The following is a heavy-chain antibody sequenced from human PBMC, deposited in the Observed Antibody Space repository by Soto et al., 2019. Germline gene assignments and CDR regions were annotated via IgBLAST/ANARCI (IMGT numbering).Heavy chain of an antibody. CDR2: ISYSGST. CDR1: GGSVRSGSYY. J-gene: IGHJ4*02. CDR3: ARYTTGGTGFDY. Sequence: QVQLQESGPGLVKPSETLSLTCTVSGGSVRSGSYYWSWIRQPPGKGLEWIGYISYSGSTNYNFSLKSRVTTSKDTSENQFSLKLTSVTAADTAVYYCARYTTGGTGFDYWGQGTLVTVSS. D-gene: IGHD1-1*01. V-gene: IGHV4-61*01.